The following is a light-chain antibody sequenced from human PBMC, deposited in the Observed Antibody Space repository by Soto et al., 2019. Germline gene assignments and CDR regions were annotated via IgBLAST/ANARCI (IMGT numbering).Light chain of an antibody. CDR2: DVS. V-gene: IGLV2-14*01. CDR1: SSDVGGYNY. Sequence: QSALTQPASVSGSPGQSITISCTGTSSDVGGYNYVSWYQQHPGKAPTLMIYDVSNRPSGVSNRFSGSKSGNTASLTISGLQAEDEAAYYCSSYTSSSTLLYVFGTGTKVTVL. CDR3: SSYTSSSTLLYV. J-gene: IGLJ1*01.